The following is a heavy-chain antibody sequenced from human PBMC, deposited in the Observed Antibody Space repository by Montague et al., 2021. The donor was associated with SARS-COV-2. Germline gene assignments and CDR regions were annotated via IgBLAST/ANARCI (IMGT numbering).Heavy chain of an antibody. J-gene: IGHJ4*02. V-gene: IGHV4-39*01. Sequence: SETLSLTCTVTGGPISGSSDYWGWIRQSPGKGLDWIASVDYSGSTYYSPSLKSRLTISVDTSKNQFSLKLNSVTAADTALYYCARREYSYGWGDWGQGTLVTVSS. CDR2: VDYSGST. CDR1: GGPISGSSDY. CDR3: ARREYSYGWGD. D-gene: IGHD5-18*01.